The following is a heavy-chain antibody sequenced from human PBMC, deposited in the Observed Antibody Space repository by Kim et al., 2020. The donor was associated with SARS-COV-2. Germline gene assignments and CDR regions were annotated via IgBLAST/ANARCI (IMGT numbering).Heavy chain of an antibody. V-gene: IGHV3-15*01. CDR2: T. CDR3: VSHTPPNYFDP. J-gene: IGHJ5*02. D-gene: IGHD1-7*01. Sequence: TDYAAPVKGRFTSSRDDSGNTLYLQMNSLKTDDTAVYYCVSHTPPNYFDPWGHGSLVTVSP.